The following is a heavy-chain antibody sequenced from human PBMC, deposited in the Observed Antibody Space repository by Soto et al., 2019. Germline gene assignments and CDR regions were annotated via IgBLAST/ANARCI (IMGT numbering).Heavy chain of an antibody. CDR3: ACTPTYYYDSSGPRFDY. J-gene: IGHJ4*02. V-gene: IGHV4-4*07. CDR1: GGSISSYY. CDR2: IYTSGST. D-gene: IGHD3-22*01. Sequence: SETVSLTCTVSGGSISSYYWSWIRQPAGKGLEWIGRIYTSGSTNYNPSLKSRVTMSVDTSKNQFSLKLSSMTAADTAVYYCACTPTYYYDSSGPRFDYWGQGTLVTVSS.